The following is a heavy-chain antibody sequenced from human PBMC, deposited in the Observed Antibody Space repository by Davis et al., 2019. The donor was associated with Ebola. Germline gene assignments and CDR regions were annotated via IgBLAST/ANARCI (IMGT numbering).Heavy chain of an antibody. CDR3: ARGGGYGGYGMDV. V-gene: IGHV4-34*01. Sequence: SETLSLTCAVYGGSFSGYYWSWIRQPPGKRLEWIGEINHNGSTNYNPSLKSRVTISVDTSKNQFSLKLSSVTAADTAVYYCARGGGYGGYGMDVWGQGTTVTVSS. J-gene: IGHJ6*02. CDR2: INHNGST. CDR1: GGSFSGYY. D-gene: IGHD5-12*01.